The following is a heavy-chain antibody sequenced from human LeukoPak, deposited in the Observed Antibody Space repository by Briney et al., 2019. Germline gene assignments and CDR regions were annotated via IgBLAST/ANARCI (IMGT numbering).Heavy chain of an antibody. CDR2: ISYDGSNE. CDR1: GFTFSSYV. V-gene: IGHV3-30*04. Sequence: GRSLRLSCAASGFTFSSYVMHWVRQAPGKGLEWVAIISYDGSNEYYADSVKGRFTISRDNSKNTLYLQMSSLRAEDTALYYCAKDWNLVVAATRLDPWGQGTLVTVSS. CDR3: AKDWNLVVAATRLDP. D-gene: IGHD2-15*01. J-gene: IGHJ5*02.